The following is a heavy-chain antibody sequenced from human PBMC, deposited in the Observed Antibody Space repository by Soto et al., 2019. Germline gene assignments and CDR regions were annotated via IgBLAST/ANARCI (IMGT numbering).Heavy chain of an antibody. CDR2: ISYDGSNK. CDR1: GFTFSSYA. CDR3: ARVAARSYYYGMDV. J-gene: IGHJ6*02. Sequence: GSLRLSCAASGFTFSSYAMHWVRQAPGKGLEWVAVISYDGSNKYYADSVKGRFTISRDNSKNTLYLQMNSLRAEDTAVYYCARVAARSYYYGMDVWGQGTTVTVSS. D-gene: IGHD6-6*01. V-gene: IGHV3-30-3*01.